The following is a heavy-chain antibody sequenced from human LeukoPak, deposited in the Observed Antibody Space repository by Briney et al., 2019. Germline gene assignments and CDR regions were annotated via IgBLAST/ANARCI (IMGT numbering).Heavy chain of an antibody. CDR3: ARHEYSDPGYFDL. V-gene: IGHV4-30-2*01. CDR1: GGSIRSGGFS. D-gene: IGHD5-12*01. Sequence: SQTLSLTCGVSGGSIRSGGFSWSWIRQPPGKGLEWIGYIYHSGSTYYKPSLKSRVTISIDRSKNYSSLNLSSVTAADTALYYCARHEYSDPGYFDLWGQGTRVTVSS. J-gene: IGHJ4*02. CDR2: IYHSGST.